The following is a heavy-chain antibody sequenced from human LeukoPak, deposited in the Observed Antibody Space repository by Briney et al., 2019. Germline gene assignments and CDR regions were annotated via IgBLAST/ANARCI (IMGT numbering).Heavy chain of an antibody. J-gene: IGHJ6*02. Sequence: SETLSLTCAVYGGSLSGYYWSWIRQPPGKGLEWIGEINHSGSTNYNPSLKSRVTISVDTSKNQFSLKLSSVTAADTAVYFCARLRFLEWLQTYNYYYGMDVWGQGTTVTVSS. D-gene: IGHD3-3*01. CDR1: GGSLSGYY. CDR3: ARLRFLEWLQTYNYYYGMDV. V-gene: IGHV4-34*01. CDR2: INHSGST.